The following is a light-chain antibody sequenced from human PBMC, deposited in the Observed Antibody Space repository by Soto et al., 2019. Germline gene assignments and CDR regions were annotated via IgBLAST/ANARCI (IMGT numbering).Light chain of an antibody. J-gene: IGKJ4*01. V-gene: IGKV1-12*01. CDR3: QQANSFPLT. CDR1: RGISSY. CDR2: AAS. Sequence: DIQMTQSPSSLSASVGDRVAITCRASRGISSYLAWYQQKPGKAPKLLIYAASSLQSGVPSRFSGSGSGTDFTLTISSLQPEDFATYYCQQANSFPLTFGGGTKVDI.